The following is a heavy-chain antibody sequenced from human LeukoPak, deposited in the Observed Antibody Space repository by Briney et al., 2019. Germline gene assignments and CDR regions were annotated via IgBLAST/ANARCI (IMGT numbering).Heavy chain of an antibody. V-gene: IGHV3-74*01. D-gene: IGHD3-16*01. J-gene: IGHJ6*03. Sequence: GGSLSLSCAASGFTFSNYCMHWVRQAPGQGLVWVSRINTDGSSTNYADSVKGRFTISRDNAKNTVYLPMNSLRAEDTAVYYCANGAFRLYYIDVWGKGTTVTVSS. CDR3: ANGAFRLYYIDV. CDR2: INTDGSST. CDR1: GFTFSNYC.